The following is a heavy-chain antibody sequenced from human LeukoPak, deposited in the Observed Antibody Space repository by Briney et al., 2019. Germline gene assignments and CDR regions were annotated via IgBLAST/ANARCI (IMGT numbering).Heavy chain of an antibody. V-gene: IGHV3-21*04. CDR2: ISSSSSYI. CDR3: AKAPHTGAFDI. D-gene: IGHD5-18*01. J-gene: IGHJ3*02. Sequence: PGGSLRLSCAASGFTFSSYSMNWVRQAPGKGLEWVSSISSSSSYIYYADSVKGRFTISRDNAKNSLYLEMNSLRAEDTAVYYCAKAPHTGAFDIWGQGTMVTVSS. CDR1: GFTFSSYS.